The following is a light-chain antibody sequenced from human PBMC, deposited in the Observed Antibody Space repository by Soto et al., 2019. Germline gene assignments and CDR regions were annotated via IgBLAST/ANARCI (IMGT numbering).Light chain of an antibody. V-gene: IGKV1-39*01. Sequence: DIQMAHYRSSLCRAGGERGTMSCPSSQSINSYLNWYQQKPGKATKLLIYAAASLQSGVPSRFSGSGSGTDITLTISRLQPEDLATYCCQQSYSTPLTCGGGTKVDIK. CDR1: QSINSY. CDR3: QQSYSTPLT. CDR2: AAA. J-gene: IGKJ4*02.